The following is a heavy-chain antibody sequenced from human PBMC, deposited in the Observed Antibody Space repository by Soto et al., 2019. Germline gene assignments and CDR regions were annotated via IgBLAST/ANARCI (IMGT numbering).Heavy chain of an antibody. J-gene: IGHJ4*02. Sequence: QVQLQQWGAGLLKPSETLSLNCSVFAGSFSGFYWSWIRQAPGKGLEWIGEINDSGSTNYSPSLKSRVFISVDTSRKQFSPELRSLTAADTAVYFCAQGRGAARLLFWGQGTLVTVSS. CDR3: AQGRGAARLLF. D-gene: IGHD6-6*01. V-gene: IGHV4-34*01. CDR1: AGSFSGFY. CDR2: INDSGST.